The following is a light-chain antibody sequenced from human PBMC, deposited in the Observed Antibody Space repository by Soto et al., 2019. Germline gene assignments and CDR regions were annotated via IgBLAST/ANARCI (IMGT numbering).Light chain of an antibody. V-gene: IGLV1-40*01. Sequence: QAVVTQPPSVSGAPGQTITMSCTGSGSNVGASYDVHWYQVLPGAGPRLLIYKNNNRPSEVPDRFSGSKSGTSASLAITGLRAEDEADYYCQSYDNILSGPLFGGGTQLTVL. J-gene: IGLJ3*02. CDR3: QSYDNILSGPL. CDR2: KNN. CDR1: GSNVGASYD.